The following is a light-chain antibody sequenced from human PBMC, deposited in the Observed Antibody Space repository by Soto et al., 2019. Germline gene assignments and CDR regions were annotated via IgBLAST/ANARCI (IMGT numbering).Light chain of an antibody. CDR2: DAS. CDR1: QSISSW. Sequence: IPLTQSPSTLSASVGDRVTITCRASQSISSWLAWYQQKPGEAPKLLIYDASALPRGVPSRFSGSGSGTKFTLTIASLQPDDFATYYCQQYNSYPITFGQGTRLEI. J-gene: IGKJ5*01. V-gene: IGKV1-5*01. CDR3: QQYNSYPIT.